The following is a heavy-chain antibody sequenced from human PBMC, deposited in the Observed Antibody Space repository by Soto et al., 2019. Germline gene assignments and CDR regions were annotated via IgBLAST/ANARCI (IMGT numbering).Heavy chain of an antibody. V-gene: IGHV1-8*01. J-gene: IGHJ6*02. D-gene: IGHD6-19*01. CDR1: GYTFTSYD. CDR2: MNPNSGNT. CDR3: ARTVAGTSYYYGMDV. Sequence: QVQLVQSGAEVKKPGASVKVSCKASGYTFTSYDTNWVRQATGQGLEWMAYMNPNSGNTGYAQKFQGRVTMTRNTSISTAYMELSSLRSEDTAVYYCARTVAGTSYYYGMDVWGQGTTVTVSS.